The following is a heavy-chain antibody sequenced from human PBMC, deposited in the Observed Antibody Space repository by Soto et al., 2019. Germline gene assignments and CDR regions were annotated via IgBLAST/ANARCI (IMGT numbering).Heavy chain of an antibody. V-gene: IGHV3-21*01. Sequence: PGGSLRLSCAASGFIFSSHWMHWVRQAPGKGLVGVSYISRGSSYTNYADSVKGRFTISRDNAKNSVYLQMKSLRAEDTAVYYCARDRDGSGNSAKDYWGQGTLVTVS. CDR2: ISRGSSYT. J-gene: IGHJ4*02. CDR3: ARDRDGSGNSAKDY. D-gene: IGHD3-10*01. CDR1: GFIFSSHW.